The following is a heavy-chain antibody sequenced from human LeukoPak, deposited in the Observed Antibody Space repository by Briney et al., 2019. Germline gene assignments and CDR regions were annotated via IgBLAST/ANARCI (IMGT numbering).Heavy chain of an antibody. Sequence: GASVKVSCKASGYTFTGYYMHWVRQAPGQGLEWMGIINPSGGSTSYAQKFQGRVTMTRDTSTSTVYMELSSLRSEDTAVYYCARVDMRFGELLRPFDYWGQGTLVTVSS. D-gene: IGHD3-10*01. CDR2: INPSGGST. J-gene: IGHJ4*02. CDR3: ARVDMRFGELLRPFDY. V-gene: IGHV1-46*01. CDR1: GYTFTGYY.